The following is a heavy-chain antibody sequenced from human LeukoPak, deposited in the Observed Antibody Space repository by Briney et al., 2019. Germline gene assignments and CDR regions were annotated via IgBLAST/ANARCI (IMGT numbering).Heavy chain of an antibody. V-gene: IGHV3-66*01. J-gene: IGHJ4*02. Sequence: GGSLRPSCAASGFTVSSNYMSWVRQAPGKGLEWVSVIYSGGSTYYADSVKGRFTISRDNSKNTLYLQMNSLRAEDTAVYYCARADSSSIFDYWGQGTLVTVSS. CDR1: GFTVSSNY. D-gene: IGHD6-6*01. CDR3: ARADSSSIFDY. CDR2: IYSGGST.